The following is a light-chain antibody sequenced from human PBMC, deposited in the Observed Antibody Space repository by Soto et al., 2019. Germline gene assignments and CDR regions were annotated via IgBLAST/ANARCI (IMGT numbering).Light chain of an antibody. CDR1: QSVSSN. J-gene: IGKJ1*01. CDR2: GAS. V-gene: IGKV3-15*01. Sequence: EIVMTQSPATLSVSPGERATLPCRASQSVSSNLAWYQQKPGQAPRLLIYGASTRATAIPARFSGSGSGTEFTLTISSLQSEDFAVYYCQQYNNWPVTFGQGTKVEI. CDR3: QQYNNWPVT.